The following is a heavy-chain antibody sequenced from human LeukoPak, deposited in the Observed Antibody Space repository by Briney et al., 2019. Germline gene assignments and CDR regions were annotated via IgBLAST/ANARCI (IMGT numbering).Heavy chain of an antibody. CDR2: ISSSGSTI. V-gene: IGHV3-11*01. Sequence: PGGSLRLSCAASGFTFSDYYRSWIRQAPGKGLEWVSYISSSGSTIYYAYPVKGRFTISRDNAKNSLYLQMNGLRAEDPAVYYCARQLTGYYGFPHFGMDVWGQGTTVTVSS. CDR3: ARQLTGYYGFPHFGMDV. J-gene: IGHJ6*02. D-gene: IGHD3-9*01. CDR1: GFTFSDYY.